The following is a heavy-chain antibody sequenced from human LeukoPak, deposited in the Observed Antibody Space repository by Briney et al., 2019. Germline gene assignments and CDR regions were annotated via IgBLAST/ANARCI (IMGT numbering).Heavy chain of an antibody. CDR3: ARGDDYGDY. CDR2: IYYSGST. J-gene: IGHJ4*02. Sequence: SETLSLTCTVSGGSISSYYWSWIRQPPGKGLEWIGCIYYSGSTNYNPSLKGRVTISVDTSKNQFSLKLSSVTAADTAVYYCARGDDYGDYWGQGTLVTVSS. CDR1: GGSISSYY. V-gene: IGHV4-59*12.